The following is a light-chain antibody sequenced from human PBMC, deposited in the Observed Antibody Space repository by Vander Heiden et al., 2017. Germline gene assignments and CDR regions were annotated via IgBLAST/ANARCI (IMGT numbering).Light chain of an antibody. V-gene: IGLV2-14*01. J-gene: IGLJ1*01. CDR3: SSYTSTKSYV. CDR2: AVS. Sequence: QSALTQPASVSGSPGQSITISCTGTSSDVGGYRYVSWYHHHPGKAPKLMIYAVSFRPSGVSNRFSGSKSGNTASLTISGLQAEDEADYYCSSYTSTKSYVFGTGTQVTVL. CDR1: SSDVGGYRY.